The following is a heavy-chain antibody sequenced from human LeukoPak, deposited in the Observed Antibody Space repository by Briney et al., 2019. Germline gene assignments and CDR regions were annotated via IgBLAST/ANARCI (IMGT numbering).Heavy chain of an antibody. CDR3: ARLTGYYDSSGYIPRTNAFDI. J-gene: IGHJ3*02. CDR2: IYYSGST. CDR1: GASISSYY. V-gene: IGHV4-39*01. Sequence: SETLSLTCTVSGASISSYYWGWIRQPPGKGLEWIGSIYYSGSTYYNPSLKSRVTISVDTSKNQFSLKLSSVTAADTAVYYCARLTGYYDSSGYIPRTNAFDIWGQGTMVTVSS. D-gene: IGHD3-22*01.